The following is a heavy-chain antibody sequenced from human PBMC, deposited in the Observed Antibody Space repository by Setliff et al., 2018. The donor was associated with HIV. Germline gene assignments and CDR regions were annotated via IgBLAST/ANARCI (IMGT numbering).Heavy chain of an antibody. J-gene: IGHJ5*02. CDR3: AKDLGRVDWFDP. CDR2: IRNDGSTT. CDR1: GYTFSSDG. Sequence: GGSLRLSCAASGYTFSSDGMHWVRQAPGKGLEWVGFIRNDGSTTDYADSVKGRFTISRDNSKNTLYLQLNNLRAGDTAVYYCAKDLGRVDWFDPWGQGTLVTVSS. V-gene: IGHV3-30*02. D-gene: IGHD1-26*01.